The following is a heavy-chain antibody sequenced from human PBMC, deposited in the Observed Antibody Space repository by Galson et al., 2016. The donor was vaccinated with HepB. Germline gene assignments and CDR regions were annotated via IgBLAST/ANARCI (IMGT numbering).Heavy chain of an antibody. CDR3: VRDHGWAFEY. J-gene: IGHJ4*02. Sequence: SLRLSCAASEFTFSDYAMNWVRQAPGKGLEWISHNSRENNRIDYADSVKGRFTVSRDNGKNSLYLQMNSLRVEDTAVYYCVRDHGWAFEYWGQGILVTVSS. D-gene: IGHD6-19*01. CDR2: NSRENNRI. CDR1: EFTFSDYA. V-gene: IGHV3-48*01.